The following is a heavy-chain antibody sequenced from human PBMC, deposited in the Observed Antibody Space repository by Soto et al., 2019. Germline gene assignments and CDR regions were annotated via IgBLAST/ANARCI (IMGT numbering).Heavy chain of an antibody. V-gene: IGHV3-23*01. CDR1: GFSFSTYG. CDR3: VKFRGRAYHYYMDV. Sequence: DVQLLESGGGLAQRGGSLRLSCAASGFSFSTYGMTWVRQAPGKGLEWVSYGGSGGSTYYADSVKGRFTISRDNSKNTLYLQMNSLRAEDTAVYYCVKFRGRAYHYYMDVWGNGTTVTVSS. J-gene: IGHJ6*03. CDR2: YGGSGGST. D-gene: IGHD3-16*01.